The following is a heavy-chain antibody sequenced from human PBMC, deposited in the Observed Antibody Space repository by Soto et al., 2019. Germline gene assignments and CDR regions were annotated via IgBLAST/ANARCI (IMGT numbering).Heavy chain of an antibody. D-gene: IGHD5-18*01. CDR3: ARVLRGYSYHHGANYYYGMDV. V-gene: IGHV4-4*07. CDR1: GGAISGYY. J-gene: IGHJ6*02. Sequence: TSETLSLTCTVTGGAISGYYWTWIRQSDGEGLEWIGRIYSSGSTNYNPSLKSRVTISLDTSMNYFSLRLSSVTAADTAVYYCARVLRGYSYHHGANYYYGMDVWGQGTTVTVSS. CDR2: IYSSGST.